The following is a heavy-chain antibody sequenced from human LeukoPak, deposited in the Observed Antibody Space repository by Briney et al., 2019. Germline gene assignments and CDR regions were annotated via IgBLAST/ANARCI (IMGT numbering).Heavy chain of an antibody. CDR2: MNPNSGNT. D-gene: IGHD1-26*01. V-gene: IGHV1-8*01. J-gene: IGHJ5*02. Sequence: GASVKVSCKASGYTFTSYDINWVRQATGQGLEWMGWMNPNSGNTGYAQKFQGRVTMTEDTSTDTAYMELSSLRSEDTAVYYCATAVGATIFPFWFDPWGQGTLVTVSS. CDR1: GYTFTSYD. CDR3: ATAVGATIFPFWFDP.